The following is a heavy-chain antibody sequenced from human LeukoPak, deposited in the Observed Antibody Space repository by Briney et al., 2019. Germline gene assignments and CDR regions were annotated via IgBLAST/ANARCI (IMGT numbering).Heavy chain of an antibody. CDR3: ARPTYYYGSGSYEFDP. J-gene: IGHJ5*02. D-gene: IGHD3-10*01. Sequence: ASVKVSCKASGYTFTSYGISWVRQAPGQGLEWMGWISAYNGNTNHAQKLQGRVTMTTDTSTSTAYMELRSLRSDDTAVYYCARPTYYYGSGSYEFDPWGQGTLVTVSS. CDR1: GYTFTSYG. V-gene: IGHV1-18*01. CDR2: ISAYNGNT.